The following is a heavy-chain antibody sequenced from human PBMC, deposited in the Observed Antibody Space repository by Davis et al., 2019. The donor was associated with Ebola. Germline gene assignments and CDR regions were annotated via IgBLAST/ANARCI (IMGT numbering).Heavy chain of an antibody. Sequence: GESLKISCAASGFTFSSYAMSWVRQAPGKGLEWVSAISGSGGSTYYADSVKGRFTISRDNSKNTLYLQMNSLRAEDTAVYYCAKGPGDTAMVQPPPHFDYWGQGTLVTVSS. CDR2: ISGSGGST. D-gene: IGHD5-18*01. CDR1: GFTFSSYA. V-gene: IGHV3-23*01. J-gene: IGHJ4*02. CDR3: AKGPGDTAMVQPPPHFDY.